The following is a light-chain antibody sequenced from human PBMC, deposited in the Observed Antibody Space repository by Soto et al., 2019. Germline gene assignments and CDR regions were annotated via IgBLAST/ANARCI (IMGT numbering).Light chain of an antibody. CDR1: SGYSNYK. J-gene: IGLJ1*01. Sequence: QLVLTQPPSASASLGASVTLTCTLSSGYSNYKVDWYQQRPGKGPRFVMRVGTGGIVRSKGDGIPDRFSVLGSGLNRYLTIKNIQEEDESDYHCGADHGSGSNFAYVFGTGTKVTVL. CDR3: GADHGSGSNFAYV. CDR2: VGTGGIVR. V-gene: IGLV9-49*01.